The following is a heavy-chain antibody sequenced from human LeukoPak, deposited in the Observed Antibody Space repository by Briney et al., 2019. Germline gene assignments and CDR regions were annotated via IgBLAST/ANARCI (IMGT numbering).Heavy chain of an antibody. CDR1: GYTFTSYG. Sequence: GASVKVSCKASGYTFTSYGISWVRQAPGQGLEWMGWISACNGNTNYAQKLQGRVTMTTDTSTSTAYMELRSLRSDDTAVYYCARGFSSSWSLAYYSDYWGQGTLVTVSS. J-gene: IGHJ4*02. D-gene: IGHD6-13*01. CDR2: ISACNGNT. V-gene: IGHV1-18*01. CDR3: ARGFSSSWSLAYYSDY.